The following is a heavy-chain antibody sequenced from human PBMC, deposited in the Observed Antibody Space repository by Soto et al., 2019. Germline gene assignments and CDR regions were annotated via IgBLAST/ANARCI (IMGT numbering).Heavy chain of an antibody. D-gene: IGHD3-3*01. J-gene: IGHJ4*02. CDR1: GGTFSSYT. V-gene: IGHV1-69*08. Sequence: QVQLVQSGAEVKKPGSSVKVSCKASGGTFSSYTISWVRQAPGQGLEWMGRIIPILGIANYAQKFQGRVTITADKSTSTAYMELSSLRSEDTAVYYCARETQDYDFWSGYRRAFDYRGQGTLVTVSS. CDR3: ARETQDYDFWSGYRRAFDY. CDR2: IIPILGIA.